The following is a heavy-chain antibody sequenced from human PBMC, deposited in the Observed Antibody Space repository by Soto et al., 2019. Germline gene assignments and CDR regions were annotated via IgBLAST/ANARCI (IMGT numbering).Heavy chain of an antibody. CDR1: GYTFTGYY. CDR2: INPNSGGT. V-gene: IGHV1-2*02. D-gene: IGHD3-3*01. CDR3: ATADRLTIFGVVTYYYYYGMDV. Sequence: ASVKVSCKASGYTFTGYYMHWVRQAPGQGLEWMGWINPNSGGTNYAQKFQGRVTMTRDTSISTAYMELSRLRSDDTAVYYCATADRLTIFGVVTYYYYYGMDVWGQGTTVTVSS. J-gene: IGHJ6*02.